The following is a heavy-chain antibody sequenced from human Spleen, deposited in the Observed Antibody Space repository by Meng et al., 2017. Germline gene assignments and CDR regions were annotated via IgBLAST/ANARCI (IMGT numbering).Heavy chain of an antibody. J-gene: IGHJ3*01. D-gene: IGHD2-2*01. V-gene: IGHV3-7*01. CDR1: RFTFSNYW. Sequence: GGSLRLSCAASRFTFSNYWMTWVRQAPGRGLEWVANIKDDGSDKNYVDSVKGRFTISRDNAKNSLFLQMNSLRAEDTAVYYCARDIPATVAALDVWGQGTMVTVSS. CDR3: ARDIPATVAALDV. CDR2: IKDDGSDK.